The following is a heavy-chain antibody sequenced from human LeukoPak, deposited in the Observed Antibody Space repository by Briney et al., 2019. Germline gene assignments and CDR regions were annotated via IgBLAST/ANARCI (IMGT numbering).Heavy chain of an antibody. CDR1: GGTFLSHT. V-gene: IGHV1-69*08. J-gene: IGHJ5*02. CDR2: ITPVINTA. CDR3: ARVNLRGSNYNWFDP. D-gene: IGHD1-26*01. Sequence: SVKVSRKTSGGTFLSHTFSWVRQAPGQGLEWMGKITPVINTANYAQTFQGRVSIYADKSTTTVYMDLSGLRPDDTAVYYCARVNLRGSNYNWFDPWGQGTLVTVAS.